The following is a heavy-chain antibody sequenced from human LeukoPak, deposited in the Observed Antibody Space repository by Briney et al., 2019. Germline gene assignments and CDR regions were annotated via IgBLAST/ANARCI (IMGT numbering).Heavy chain of an antibody. J-gene: IGHJ4*02. CDR3: AKDAFSSGWELFDY. D-gene: IGHD6-19*01. V-gene: IGHV3-33*06. CDR1: GFSFSNYG. CDR2: IWHDGSNK. Sequence: PGRSLRLSCAASGFSFSNYGMHWVRQAPGKGLEWVAVIWHDGSNKYYADSVKGRFTISRDNSKNTLYLQMNSLRAEDTAVYSCAKDAFSSGWELFDYWGQGTLVTVSS.